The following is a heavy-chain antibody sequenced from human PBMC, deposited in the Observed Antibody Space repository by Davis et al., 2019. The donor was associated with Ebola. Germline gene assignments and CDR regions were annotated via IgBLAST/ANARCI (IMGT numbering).Heavy chain of an antibody. Sequence: ASVKVSCKASRYTFTGYYLHWVRQAPGQGLEWMGWINPNSGGTNYAQKFQGRVTMTRDTSISTAYMELSRLRSDDTAVYYCARDRGVVAATGAFDPWGQGTLVTVSS. CDR2: INPNSGGT. D-gene: IGHD2-15*01. V-gene: IGHV1-2*02. J-gene: IGHJ5*02. CDR3: ARDRGVVAATGAFDP. CDR1: RYTFTGYY.